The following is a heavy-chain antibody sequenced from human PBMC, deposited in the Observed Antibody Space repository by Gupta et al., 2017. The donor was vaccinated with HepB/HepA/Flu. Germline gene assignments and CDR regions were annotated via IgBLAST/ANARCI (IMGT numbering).Heavy chain of an antibody. CDR3: APLGYDSSGSYYLDH. J-gene: IGHJ4*02. Sequence: QVQLVQSGAEVKKPGASVKVSCKASGYTFTDYYLHWVRQAPGQGLEWMGWINPNSGCTDYAQKFQGRVTMTRDTSTSTAYMELSRLRSDDTAVYYCAPLGYDSSGSYYLDHWGQGTLVTVSS. CDR2: INPNSGCT. D-gene: IGHD3-22*01. CDR1: GYTFTDYY. V-gene: IGHV1-2*02.